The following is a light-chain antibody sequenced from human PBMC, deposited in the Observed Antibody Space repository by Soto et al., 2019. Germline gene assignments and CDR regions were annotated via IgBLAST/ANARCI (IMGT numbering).Light chain of an antibody. CDR2: GVS. CDR1: QRVRSTY. J-gene: IGKJ4*01. CDR3: QQYGAYPLT. Sequence: EIVLTQSPGTLSLSPGERATLSCRASQRVRSTYLAWYQQKPGLAPRLLIFGVSNRATGIPDRFSGSGSGTDFTLTISRLEPEDFAVYYCQQYGAYPLTFGGGTRVEIK. V-gene: IGKV3-20*01.